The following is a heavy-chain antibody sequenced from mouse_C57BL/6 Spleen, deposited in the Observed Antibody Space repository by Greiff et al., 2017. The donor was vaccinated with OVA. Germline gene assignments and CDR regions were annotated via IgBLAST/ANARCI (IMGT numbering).Heavy chain of an antibody. D-gene: IGHD1-1*01. CDR2: ISSGGSYT. J-gene: IGHJ1*03. CDR3: ARSYGSSYWYFDV. V-gene: IGHV5-6*01. CDR1: GFTFSSYG. Sequence: EVMLVESGRDLVKPGGSLKLSCAASGFTFSSYGMSWVRQTPDKRLEWVATISSGGSYTYYPDSVKGRFTISRDNAKNTLYLQMSSLKSEDTAMYYCARSYGSSYWYFDVEGTGTTVTVSS.